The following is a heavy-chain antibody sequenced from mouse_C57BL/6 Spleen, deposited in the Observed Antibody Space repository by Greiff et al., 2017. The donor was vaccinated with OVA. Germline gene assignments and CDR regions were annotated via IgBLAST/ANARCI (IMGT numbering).Heavy chain of an antibody. CDR3: ARGGGSSHLDY. D-gene: IGHD1-1*01. CDR2: IDPSDSYT. V-gene: IGHV1-69*01. J-gene: IGHJ2*01. Sequence: QVQLQQPGAELVMPGASVKLSCKASGYTFTSYWMHWVKQRPGQGLEWIGEIDPSDSYTNYNQKFKGKSTLTVDKSSSTAYMQLSSLTSEDAAVYYCARGGGSSHLDYWGQGTTRTVSS. CDR1: GYTFTSYW.